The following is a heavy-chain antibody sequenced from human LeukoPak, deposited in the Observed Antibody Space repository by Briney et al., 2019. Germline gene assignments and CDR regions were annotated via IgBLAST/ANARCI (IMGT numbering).Heavy chain of an antibody. D-gene: IGHD6-13*01. CDR2: IKQDGSEK. CDR3: ARDCELVSVYYYYYGMDV. Sequence: QTGGSLRLSCAASGFTFSSYWMSWVRQAPGKGLEWVANIKQDGSEKYYVDSVKGRFTISRDNAKNSLYLQMNSLGAEDTAVYYCARDCELVSVYYYYYGMDVWGQGTTVTVSS. CDR1: GFTFSSYW. J-gene: IGHJ6*02. V-gene: IGHV3-7*01.